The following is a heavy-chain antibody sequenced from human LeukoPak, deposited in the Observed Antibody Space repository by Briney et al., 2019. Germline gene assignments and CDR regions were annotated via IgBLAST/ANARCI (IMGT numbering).Heavy chain of an antibody. CDR1: GYTFTGYY. CDR2: INPNSGGT. CDR3: ARDLKLSNWFDP. V-gene: IGHV1-2*02. D-gene: IGHD3-9*01. J-gene: IGHJ5*02. Sequence: ASVKVSCKASGYTFTGYYLHWVRQAPGQGLEWMGWINPNSGGTNYAQKFQGRVTMTRDTSISTAYMELSRLRSDDTAVYYCARDLKLSNWFDPWGQGTLVTVSS.